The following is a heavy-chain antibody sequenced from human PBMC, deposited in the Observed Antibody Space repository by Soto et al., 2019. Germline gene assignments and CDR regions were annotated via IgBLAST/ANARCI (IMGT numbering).Heavy chain of an antibody. J-gene: IGHJ4*02. V-gene: IGHV1-24*01. Sequence: ASVKVSCKVSGYTLTELSMHWVRQAPGKGLEWMGGFDPEDGETIYAQKFQGRVTMTEDTSTDTAYMELSSLRSEDTAVYYCATVHYSGSYYRGGYFDYWGQGTLVTVSS. CDR1: GYTLTELS. CDR2: FDPEDGET. D-gene: IGHD1-26*01. CDR3: ATVHYSGSYYRGGYFDY.